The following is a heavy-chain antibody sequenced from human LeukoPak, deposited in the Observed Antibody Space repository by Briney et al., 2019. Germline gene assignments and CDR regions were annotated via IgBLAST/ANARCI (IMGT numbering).Heavy chain of an antibody. Sequence: GGSLRLSCAASGFTFSSYAMSWVRQAPGKGLEWVSAISGSGGSTYYAGSVKRRFTISRDNYKNTLYLQMNSLRAEDTAVYYCAKVGNYYDSSGYHYDAFDIWGQGTMVTVSS. CDR1: GFTFSSYA. J-gene: IGHJ3*02. CDR3: AKVGNYYDSSGYHYDAFDI. CDR2: ISGSGGST. D-gene: IGHD3-22*01. V-gene: IGHV3-23*01.